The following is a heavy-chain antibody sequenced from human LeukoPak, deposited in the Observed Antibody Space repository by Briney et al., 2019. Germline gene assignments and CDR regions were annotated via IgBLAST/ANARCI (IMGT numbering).Heavy chain of an antibody. CDR2: ISTNGGTI. CDR1: GFDFSVYY. J-gene: IGHJ4*02. Sequence: PGGSLRLSCAASGFDFSVYYMSRIRQAPGKGLEWISYISTNGGTIYYADSVKGRFTISRDSAKKSLYLQMHSLRAEDTAVYYCARISGSYYDYFDYWGQGTVVTVSS. D-gene: IGHD1-26*01. V-gene: IGHV3-11*01. CDR3: ARISGSYYDYFDY.